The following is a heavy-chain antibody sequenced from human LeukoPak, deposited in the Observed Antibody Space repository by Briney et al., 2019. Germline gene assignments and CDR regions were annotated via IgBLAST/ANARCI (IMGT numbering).Heavy chain of an antibody. Sequence: ASVKVSCKASGYTFPSYGISWVRQAPGQGLEWMGWISAYNGNTNYAQKLQGRVTMTTDTSPSTAYMELRSLRSDDTAVYYCARPMDYGDSGSFDYWGQGTLVTVSS. D-gene: IGHD4-17*01. CDR1: GYTFPSYG. CDR3: ARPMDYGDSGSFDY. V-gene: IGHV1-18*01. J-gene: IGHJ4*02. CDR2: ISAYNGNT.